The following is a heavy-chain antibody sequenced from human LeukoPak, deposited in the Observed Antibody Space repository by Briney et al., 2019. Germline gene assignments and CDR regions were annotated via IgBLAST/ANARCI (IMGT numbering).Heavy chain of an antibody. D-gene: IGHD6-13*01. J-gene: IGHJ4*02. CDR3: ARHQRYSSSWYEPKYFDY. CDR2: IYYSGST. Sequence: ASETLSLTCTVSGGSISSSSYYWGWIRQPPGKGLEWIGSIYYSGSTYYNPSPKSRVTISVDTSKNQFSLKLSSVTAADTAVYYCARHQRYSSSWYEPKYFDYWGQGTLVTVSS. V-gene: IGHV4-39*01. CDR1: GGSISSSSYY.